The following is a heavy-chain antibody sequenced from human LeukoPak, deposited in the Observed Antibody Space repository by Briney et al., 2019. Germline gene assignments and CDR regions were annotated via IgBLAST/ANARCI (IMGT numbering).Heavy chain of an antibody. D-gene: IGHD3-22*01. CDR3: ASDDSSGYYGRSG. CDR2: INSDGSST. CDR1: GFTFSSYW. Sequence: PGGSLRLSRAASGFTFSSYWMHWVRQAPGKGLVWVSRINSDGSSTSYADSVKGRFTISRDNAKNTLYLQMNSLRAEDTAVYYCASDDSSGYYGRSGWGQGTLVTVSS. J-gene: IGHJ4*02. V-gene: IGHV3-74*01.